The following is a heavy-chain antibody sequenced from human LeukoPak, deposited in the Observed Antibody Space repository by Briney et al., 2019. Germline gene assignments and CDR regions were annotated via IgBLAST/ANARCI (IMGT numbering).Heavy chain of an antibody. D-gene: IGHD6-6*01. Sequence: PGGSLRLSCAASGFIFDDYGMSWVRQAPGKGLEWVSGINWNGGSTGYADSVKGRFTISRDNAKNSLYLQMNSLRAEDTALYYCASSSSSFYYYYMDVWGKGTTVTVSS. CDR2: INWNGGST. CDR3: ASSSSSFYYYYMDV. V-gene: IGHV3-20*04. J-gene: IGHJ6*03. CDR1: GFIFDDYG.